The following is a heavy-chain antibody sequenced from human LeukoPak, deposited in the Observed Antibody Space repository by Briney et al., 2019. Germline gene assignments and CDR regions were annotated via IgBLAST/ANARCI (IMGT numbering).Heavy chain of an antibody. CDR2: IYSSGST. J-gene: IGHJ6*02. D-gene: IGHD6-13*01. Sequence: PSETLSLTCTVSGGSISSSYYYWGWIRQPPGKGLEWIGSIYSSGSTYYNPSLKSRVTISVDTSKNQFSLKLSSVTAADTAVYYCARDQRWPYYYGMDVWGQGTTVTVSS. V-gene: IGHV4-39*07. CDR3: ARDQRWPYYYGMDV. CDR1: GGSISSSYYY.